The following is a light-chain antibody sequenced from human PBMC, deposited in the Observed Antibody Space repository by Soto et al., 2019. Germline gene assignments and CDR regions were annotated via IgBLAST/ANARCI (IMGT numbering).Light chain of an antibody. CDR1: TSDIGTFNL. CDR2: EVT. CDR3: CSYASYGTFV. Sequence: QSALTQPASVSGSPGQSITISCTGATSDIGTFNLVSWYQQHPGKVPKLMIYEVTRRPSNTSTRFSGSKSGNVASLTVSGLRAEQEADYFCCSYASYGTFVFGTGTKVTVL. V-gene: IGLV2-23*02. J-gene: IGLJ1*01.